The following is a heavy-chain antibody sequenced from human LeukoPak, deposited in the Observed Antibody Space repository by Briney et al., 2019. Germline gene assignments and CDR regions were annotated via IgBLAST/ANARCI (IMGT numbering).Heavy chain of an antibody. CDR1: GYTFTTYY. Sequence: GASLTVSCTPSGYTFTTYYMHWVRQAPGQGLEWMGMINPSGASTNYAQKFQGRVTMTRDTSTSTAYMELSSLRSEDTVLYYCARGAWPVAHYDSSGYLHYFAYWGQGTLVTVSS. CDR3: ARGAWPVAHYDSSGYLHYFAY. V-gene: IGHV1-46*01. CDR2: INPSGAST. D-gene: IGHD3-22*01. J-gene: IGHJ4*02.